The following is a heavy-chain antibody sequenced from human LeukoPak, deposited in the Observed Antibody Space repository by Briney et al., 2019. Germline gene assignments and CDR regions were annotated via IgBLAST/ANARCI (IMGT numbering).Heavy chain of an antibody. D-gene: IGHD2-2*01. CDR1: GFTFSSYA. CDR3: AGARRGCSSTSCYGGNFDY. J-gene: IGHJ4*02. Sequence: GGSLRLSCAASGFTFSSYAMHWVRQAPGKGLEWVAVISYDGSNKYYADSVKGRFTISRDNSKNTLYLQMNSLRAEDTAVYHCAGARRGCSSTSCYGGNFDYWGQGTLVTVSS. V-gene: IGHV3-30-3*01. CDR2: ISYDGSNK.